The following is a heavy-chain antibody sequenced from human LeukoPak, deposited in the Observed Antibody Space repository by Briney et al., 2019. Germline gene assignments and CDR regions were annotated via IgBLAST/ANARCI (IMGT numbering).Heavy chain of an antibody. D-gene: IGHD4-11*01. CDR2: IRYDGSNK. CDR1: GFTFSSYG. J-gene: IGHJ6*03. Sequence: GGSLRLSCAVSGFTFSSYGMNWVRQAPGKGLEWVAFIRYDGSNKYYADSVKGRFTISRDNSKNTLYLQMYSLRAEDTAVYYCAKESVTTLAGYYYYMDVWGKGTTVTVSS. V-gene: IGHV3-30*02. CDR3: AKESVTTLAGYYYYMDV.